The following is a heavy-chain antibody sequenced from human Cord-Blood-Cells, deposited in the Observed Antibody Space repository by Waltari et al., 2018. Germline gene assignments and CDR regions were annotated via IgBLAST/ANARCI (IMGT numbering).Heavy chain of an antibody. Sequence: QLQLQESGPGLVKPSETLSLTCTVSGGSISSSSYYWGWIRQPPGKGLEWIGSIYYSGSTYYNPSLKSRVTISVDTSKNQFSLKLSSVTAADTAVYYCARRTMGSSSSPSTNWFDPWGQGTLVTVSS. D-gene: IGHD6-6*01. J-gene: IGHJ5*02. CDR1: GGSISSSSYY. V-gene: IGHV4-39*01. CDR3: ARRTMGSSSSPSTNWFDP. CDR2: IYYSGST.